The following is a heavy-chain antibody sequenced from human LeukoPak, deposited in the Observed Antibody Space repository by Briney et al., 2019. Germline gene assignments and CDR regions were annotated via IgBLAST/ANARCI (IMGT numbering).Heavy chain of an antibody. Sequence: PSETLSLTCTVSAGSISSYYWSWIRQPPGKGLEWIGYMSYSGITNYNPSLKSRVTISVDTSKSQFSLSLSSVTAADTALYYCARTNWDYYYTDVWGKGTTVTVSS. CDR2: MSYSGIT. V-gene: IGHV4-59*01. J-gene: IGHJ6*03. D-gene: IGHD7-27*01. CDR1: AGSISSYY. CDR3: ARTNWDYYYTDV.